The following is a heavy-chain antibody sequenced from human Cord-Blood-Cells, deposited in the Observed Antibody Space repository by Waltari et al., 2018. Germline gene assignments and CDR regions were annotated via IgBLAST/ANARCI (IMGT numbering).Heavy chain of an antibody. CDR2: IKSKTDGGTT. J-gene: IGHJ4*02. D-gene: IGHD3-22*01. V-gene: IGHV3-15*01. Sequence: EVQLVESGGGLVKPGGSLRLSCAAPAFTVSNAWISWVRQAPGTGLEWVGRIKSKTDGGTTDYAAPVKGRFTISRDDSKNTLYLQMNSLKTEDTAVYYCTTDLYYYDSSGYYIDYWGQGTLVTVSS. CDR3: TTDLYYYDSSGYYIDY. CDR1: AFTVSNAW.